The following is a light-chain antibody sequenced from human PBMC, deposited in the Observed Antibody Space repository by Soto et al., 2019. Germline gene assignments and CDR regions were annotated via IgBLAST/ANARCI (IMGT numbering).Light chain of an antibody. CDR1: QSVNSW. CDR3: QQYNSYWT. CDR2: KAS. J-gene: IGKJ1*01. V-gene: IGKV1-5*03. Sequence: DIQMTQSPSTLSASVGDRVTISCRASQSVNSWLALYQQKPGKAPKLLIYKASSLESGVPSRFSGSGSGTEFTLTISCLQPDDIASYYCQQYNSYWTFGQGTKVEIK.